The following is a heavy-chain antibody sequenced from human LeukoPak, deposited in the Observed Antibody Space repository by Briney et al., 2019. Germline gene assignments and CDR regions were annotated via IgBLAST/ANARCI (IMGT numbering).Heavy chain of an antibody. D-gene: IGHD6-19*01. CDR1: GFTFSSYA. CDR3: ARSSEQWLALFDY. V-gene: IGHV3-64*01. CDR2: ISSNGGST. J-gene: IGHJ4*02. Sequence: GGSLRLSCAASGFTFSSYAMRWVRQAPGKGLEYVSAISSNGGSTYYANSVKGRFTISRDNSKNTLYLQMGSLRAEDVAVYYCARSSEQWLALFDYWGQGTLVTVSS.